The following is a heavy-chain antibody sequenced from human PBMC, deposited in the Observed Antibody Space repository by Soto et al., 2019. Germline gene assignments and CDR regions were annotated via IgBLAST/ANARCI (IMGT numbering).Heavy chain of an antibody. CDR3: AREGSSSWPYYYYYMDV. CDR2: IIPNRGVA. J-gene: IGHJ6*03. Sequence: ASVKVSCKASGGTFSSYTISWVRQAPGLGLEWMGRIIPNRGVANYAQKFQGRVTITADTSTSTAYMELSRLRSDDTAVYYCAREGSSSWPYYYYYMDVWGKGTTVTVSS. V-gene: IGHV1-69*04. D-gene: IGHD6-13*01. CDR1: GGTFSSYT.